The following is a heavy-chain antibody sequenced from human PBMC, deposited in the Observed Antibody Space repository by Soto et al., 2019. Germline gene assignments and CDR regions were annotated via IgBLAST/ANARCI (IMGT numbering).Heavy chain of an antibody. CDR3: ARAKITPGYYYSGMDV. V-gene: IGHV4-31*03. D-gene: IGHD1-20*01. CDR2: ISYSGST. Sequence: QVQLQESGPGLVKPSQSLSLTCTVSGGSISSGGCYWNWIRQHPGKALEWIGYISYSGSTYYNPSLKSRITISVDTSKNMFSLELSTVTAADTAVYYCARAKITPGYYYSGMDVWGQGTTVTVSS. CDR1: GGSISSGGCY. J-gene: IGHJ6*02.